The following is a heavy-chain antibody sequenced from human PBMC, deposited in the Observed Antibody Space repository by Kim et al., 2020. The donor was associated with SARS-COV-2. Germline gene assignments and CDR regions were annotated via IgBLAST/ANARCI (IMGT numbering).Heavy chain of an antibody. Sequence: GGSLRLSCAASGFTFSSYSMNWVRQAPGKGLEWVSSISSSSSYIYYADSVKGRFTISRDNAKNSLYLQMNSLRAEDTAVYYCARIMITFGGVIVEAFDYWGQGTLVTVSS. V-gene: IGHV3-21*01. J-gene: IGHJ4*02. CDR2: ISSSSSYI. CDR1: GFTFSSYS. D-gene: IGHD3-16*02. CDR3: ARIMITFGGVIVEAFDY.